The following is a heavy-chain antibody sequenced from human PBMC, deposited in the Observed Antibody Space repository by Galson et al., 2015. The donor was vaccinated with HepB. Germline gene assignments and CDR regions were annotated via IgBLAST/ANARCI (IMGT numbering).Heavy chain of an antibody. Sequence: PGESLKISCKGSGFTFSSYWMHWVRQAPGKGLVWVSRINSDGSSTSYADSVKGRFTISRDNAKNTLYLQMNSLRAEDTAVYYCARDHSQRYSSSEYYFDYWGQGTLVTVSS. D-gene: IGHD6-13*01. CDR2: INSDGSST. CDR3: ARDHSQRYSSSEYYFDY. CDR1: GFTFSSYW. J-gene: IGHJ4*02. V-gene: IGHV3-74*01.